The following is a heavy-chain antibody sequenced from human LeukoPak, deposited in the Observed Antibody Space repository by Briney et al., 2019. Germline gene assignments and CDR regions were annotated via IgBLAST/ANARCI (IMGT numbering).Heavy chain of an antibody. CDR3: VRVYGQQLVRAFDI. V-gene: IGHV3-30-3*01. J-gene: IGHJ3*02. Sequence: GRSLRLSCAASGFTFSNYAINWVRQAPGKGLEWVTVISYDGGHKYYADSVKGRFTISRDNSKNTLYLQMNSLRVEDTAIYYCVRVYGQQLVRAFDIWGQGTMVTVSS. CDR1: GFTFSNYA. CDR2: ISYDGGHK. D-gene: IGHD6-13*01.